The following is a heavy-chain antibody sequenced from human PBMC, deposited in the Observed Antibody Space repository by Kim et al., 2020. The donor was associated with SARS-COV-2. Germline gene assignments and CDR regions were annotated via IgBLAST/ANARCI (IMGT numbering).Heavy chain of an antibody. CDR1: GYTFTSYY. CDR3: ARVGGITMVRTKGDAFDI. D-gene: IGHD3-10*01. V-gene: IGHV1-46*01. Sequence: ASVKVSCKASGYTFTSYYMHWVRQAPGQGLEWMGIINPSGGSTSYAQKFQVRVTMTSDTSTSTVYMELSSLRSEDTAVYYCARVGGITMVRTKGDAFDIWGQGTMVTVSS. CDR2: INPSGGST. J-gene: IGHJ3*02.